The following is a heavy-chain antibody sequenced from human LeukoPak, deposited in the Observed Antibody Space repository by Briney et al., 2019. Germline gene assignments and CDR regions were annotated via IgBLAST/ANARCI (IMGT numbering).Heavy chain of an antibody. CDR3: ARAPTYDSSGYYLDY. CDR2: TSYDGSNK. D-gene: IGHD3-22*01. V-gene: IGHV3-30-3*01. J-gene: IGHJ4*02. CDR1: GFTFSSYA. Sequence: PGGSLRLSCAASGFTFSSYAMHWVRQAPGKGLEWVAVTSYDGSNKYYADSVKGRFTISRDNSKNTLYLQMNSLRAEDTAVYYCARAPTYDSSGYYLDYWGQGTLVTVSS.